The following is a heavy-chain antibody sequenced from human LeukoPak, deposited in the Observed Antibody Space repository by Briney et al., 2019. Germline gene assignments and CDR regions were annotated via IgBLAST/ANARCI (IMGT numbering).Heavy chain of an antibody. Sequence: ASVKVSCKASGYTFTGYYMHWVRQAPGQGLEWMGWINPNSGGTNYAQKFQGRVTMTRDTSISTAYMELSRLRSDDTAVYYCASPTGSSWYLDAFDIWGQGTMVTVSS. CDR1: GYTFTGYY. J-gene: IGHJ3*02. D-gene: IGHD6-13*01. V-gene: IGHV1-2*02. CDR3: ASPTGSSWYLDAFDI. CDR2: INPNSGGT.